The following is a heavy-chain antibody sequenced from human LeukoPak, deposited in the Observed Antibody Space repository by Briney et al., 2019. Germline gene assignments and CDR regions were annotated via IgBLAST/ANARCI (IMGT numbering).Heavy chain of an antibody. D-gene: IGHD3-10*01. CDR1: GFTFSSYS. Sequence: GGSLRLSCAASGFTFSSYSMNWVRQAPGKGLEWVSSISSSSSCIYYADSVKGRFTISRDNAKNSLYLQMNSLRAEDTAVYYCARDPIMVRGVLDYWGQGTLVTVSS. V-gene: IGHV3-21*01. CDR3: ARDPIMVRGVLDY. CDR2: ISSSSSCI. J-gene: IGHJ4*02.